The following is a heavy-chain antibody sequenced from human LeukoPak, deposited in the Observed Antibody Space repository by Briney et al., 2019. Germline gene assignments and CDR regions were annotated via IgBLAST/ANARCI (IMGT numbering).Heavy chain of an antibody. CDR2: INTNTGNP. J-gene: IGHJ5*02. D-gene: IGHD4-17*01. V-gene: IGHV7-4-1*02. Sequence: INTNTGNPTYAQGFTGRFVFSLDTSVSTAYLQISSLKAEDTAVYYCASTKDYGDYQLGFDPWGQGTLVTVSS. CDR3: ASTKDYGDYQLGFDP.